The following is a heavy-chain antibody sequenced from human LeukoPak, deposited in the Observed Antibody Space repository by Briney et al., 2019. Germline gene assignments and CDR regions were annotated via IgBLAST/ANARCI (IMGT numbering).Heavy chain of an antibody. Sequence: PGRSLRLSCAASGFTFSSYGMHWVRQAPGKGLEWVAFIRYDGSNKYYADSVKGRFTISRDNSKNTLYLQMNSLRAEDTAVYYCAKSRWRELREGLDYWGQGTLVTVSS. D-gene: IGHD1-26*01. J-gene: IGHJ4*02. CDR1: GFTFSSYG. V-gene: IGHV3-30*02. CDR3: AKSRWRELREGLDY. CDR2: IRYDGSNK.